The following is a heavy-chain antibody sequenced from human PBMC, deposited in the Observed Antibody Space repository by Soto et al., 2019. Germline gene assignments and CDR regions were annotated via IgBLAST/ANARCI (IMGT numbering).Heavy chain of an antibody. V-gene: IGHV4-61*01. Sequence: SETLSLTCTVSGGFVGSGNFYWSWIRQPPGKGLEWIAYTYFSGSTKYNPSLKSRVTISVDTSKNQFSLKLSSVTAADTAVYYCTVVVIKRPYWGQGTLVTVSS. CDR1: GGFVGSGNFY. CDR2: TYFSGST. CDR3: TVVVIKRPY. J-gene: IGHJ4*02. D-gene: IGHD3-22*01.